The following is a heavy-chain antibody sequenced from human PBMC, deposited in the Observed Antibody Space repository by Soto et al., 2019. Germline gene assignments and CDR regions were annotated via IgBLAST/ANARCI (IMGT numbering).Heavy chain of an antibody. CDR1: GFTFSSYS. V-gene: IGHV3-48*02. CDR3: AREGGIAAADPRGVDY. Sequence: EVQLVESGGGLVQPGGSLRLSCAASGFTFSSYSMNWVRQAPGKGLEWVSDISSSSSTIYYADSVKGRFTISRDNAKNSLYLQMNSLSDEDKAVYYCAREGGIAAADPRGVDYWGQGTLVTVSS. CDR2: ISSSSSTI. D-gene: IGHD6-13*01. J-gene: IGHJ4*02.